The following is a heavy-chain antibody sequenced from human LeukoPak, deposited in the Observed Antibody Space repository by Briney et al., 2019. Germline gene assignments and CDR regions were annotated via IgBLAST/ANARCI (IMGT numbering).Heavy chain of an antibody. CDR2: IYYSGSN. Sequence: AEPLALTCSVSDDSITMYYWTWIRQPPGKGLEWIGYIYYSGSNNYNPSLKSRVSISVDTSKNQFSLKLSSVTAADTAVYYCARGMVPRGYWGQGTLVTVSS. CDR1: DDSITMYY. D-gene: IGHD3-10*01. V-gene: IGHV4-59*01. J-gene: IGHJ4*02. CDR3: ARGMVPRGY.